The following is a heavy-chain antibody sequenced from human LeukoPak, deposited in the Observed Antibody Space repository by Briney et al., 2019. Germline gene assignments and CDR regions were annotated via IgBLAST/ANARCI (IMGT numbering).Heavy chain of an antibody. CDR2: IYYSWST. CDR1: GGSISSYY. CDR3: ARDKRSYTCSSTSCYEYYYYYYGMDV. V-gene: IGHV4-59*01. Sequence: PSETLSLTCTVSGGSISSYYWSWIRQPPGKGLKWIGYIYYSWSTNYNPSLKSRVTISVDTSKNQFSLKLSSVTAADTAVYYCARDKRSYTCSSTSCYEYYYYYYGMDVWGKGTTVTVSS. D-gene: IGHD2-2*01. J-gene: IGHJ6*04.